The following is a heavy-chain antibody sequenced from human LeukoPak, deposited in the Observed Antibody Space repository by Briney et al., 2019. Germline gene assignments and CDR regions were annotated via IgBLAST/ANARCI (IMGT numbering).Heavy chain of an antibody. D-gene: IGHD2-15*01. Sequence: GGTLRLSCAASGFTFSSYGMSWVRQAPGKGLEWVAFIRYDGSNKYYADSLKGRFTISRDNSKNTLNLQMNSLRAEDTAVYYCAKDGVIVAVSKAYFDYWGQGTLVTVSS. CDR2: IRYDGSNK. CDR3: AKDGVIVAVSKAYFDY. CDR1: GFTFSSYG. J-gene: IGHJ4*02. V-gene: IGHV3-30*02.